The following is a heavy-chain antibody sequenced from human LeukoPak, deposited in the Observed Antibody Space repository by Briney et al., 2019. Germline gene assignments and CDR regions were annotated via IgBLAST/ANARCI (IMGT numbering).Heavy chain of an antibody. CDR1: GGSISSGGYY. CDR2: IYYSGST. CDR3: ASFRSGYGDYGNWFGP. Sequence: SETLSLTCTVSGGSISSGGYYWSWIRQHPGKGLEWIGYIYYSGSTYYNPSLKSRVTISVDTSKNQFSLKLSSVTAADTAAYYCASFRSGYGDYGNWFGPWGQGTLVTVSS. J-gene: IGHJ5*02. D-gene: IGHD4-17*01. V-gene: IGHV4-31*03.